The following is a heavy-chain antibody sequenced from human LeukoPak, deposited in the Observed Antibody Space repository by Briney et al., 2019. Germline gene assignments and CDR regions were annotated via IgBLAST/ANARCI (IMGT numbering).Heavy chain of an antibody. V-gene: IGHV3-11*04. D-gene: IGHD3-22*01. CDR3: ARDFKYYYDSSGYI. CDR1: GFTFSDYY. J-gene: IGHJ4*02. CDR2: ISSSGSTT. Sequence: GGSLRLSCAASGFTFSDYYMSWIRQAPGKGLEWVSYISSSGSTTYYADSVKGRFTISRDNAKNSLYLQMNSLRAEDTAVYYCARDFKYYYDSSGYIWGQGTPVTVSS.